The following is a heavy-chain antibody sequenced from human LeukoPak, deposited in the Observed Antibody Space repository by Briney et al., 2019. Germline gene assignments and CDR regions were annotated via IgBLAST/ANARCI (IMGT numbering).Heavy chain of an antibody. J-gene: IGHJ6*02. V-gene: IGHV1-46*01. CDR1: GYTFTSYG. D-gene: IGHD2-15*01. Sequence: ASVKVSCKASGYTFTSYGISWVRQAPGQGLEWMGKIDPSSGSAYYAQKFQGRVTMTRDTSTSTVYMELSSLRSEDTAVYYCARVMGYCTVSSCPGMDVWGQGTTVTVSS. CDR2: IDPSSGSA. CDR3: ARVMGYCTVSSCPGMDV.